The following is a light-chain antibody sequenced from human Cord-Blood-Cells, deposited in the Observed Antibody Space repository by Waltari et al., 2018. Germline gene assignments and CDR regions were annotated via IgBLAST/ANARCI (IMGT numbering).Light chain of an antibody. CDR1: SSDAGSYNH. CDR2: DAS. J-gene: IGLJ3*02. Sequence: QFARTQPAPVSGSPGQAITISCTGTSSDAGSYNHVSWYQQHPGKAPNLMIYDASKRPSGVSNRFSGSKSGNTASLTISGLQAEDEADYYCSSYAGSSTWVFGGGTKLTVL. CDR3: SSYAGSSTWV. V-gene: IGLV2-23*01.